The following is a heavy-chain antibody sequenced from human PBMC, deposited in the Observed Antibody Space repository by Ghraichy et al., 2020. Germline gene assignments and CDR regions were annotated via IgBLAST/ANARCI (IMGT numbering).Heavy chain of an antibody. CDR1: GFTITNNG. V-gene: IGHV3-23*01. D-gene: IGHD5-18*01. CDR3: VRGGLNYGYLAHV. CDR2: IGGSGSGST. J-gene: IGHJ4*02. Sequence: LSLTCAASGFTITNNGMTWVRQPPGKGLEWVSGIGGSGSGSTFYADSVKGRFTVSRDNSKNTLYLQMNSLSAEDTAVYYCVRGGLNYGYLAHVWGQGTLVTVSS.